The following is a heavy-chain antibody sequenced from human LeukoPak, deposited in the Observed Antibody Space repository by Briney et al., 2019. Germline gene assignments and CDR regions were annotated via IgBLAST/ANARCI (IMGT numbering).Heavy chain of an antibody. V-gene: IGHV3-23*01. J-gene: IGHJ4*02. CDR2: ISGSGGST. CDR3: AKDSSYGCFDY. CDR1: GFTFSSYA. D-gene: IGHD5-18*01. Sequence: GASLRLPCAASGFTFSSYAMSWVRQAPGKGLEWVSAISGSGGSTYYADSVKGRFTISRDNSKNTLYLQMNSLRAEDTAVYYCAKDSSYGCFDYWGQGTLVTVSS.